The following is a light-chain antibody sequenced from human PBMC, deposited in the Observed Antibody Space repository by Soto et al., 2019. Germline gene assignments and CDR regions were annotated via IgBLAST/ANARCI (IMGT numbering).Light chain of an antibody. Sequence: DLQITQSLSSLSASVGDRATIPCRATQSIGKYLNCYRPRPGKAPELLTYAASNLQREVPSRFRVSGSGTDLTLTVSSLQPEDFASYDCQLSYNVHSWTFRQGTKVDIK. CDR1: QSIGKY. CDR2: AAS. V-gene: IGKV1-39*01. J-gene: IGKJ1*01. CDR3: QLSYNVHSWT.